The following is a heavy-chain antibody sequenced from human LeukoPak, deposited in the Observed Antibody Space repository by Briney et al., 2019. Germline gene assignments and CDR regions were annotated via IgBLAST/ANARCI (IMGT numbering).Heavy chain of an antibody. CDR3: ARSAKPLTYGGNNDYYYYYMDV. V-gene: IGHV3-21*01. CDR2: ISSSSSYI. CDR1: GFTFSTYS. Sequence: PGGSLRLSCAASGFTFSTYSMNWVRQAPGKGLEWVSSISSSSSYIYYADSVKGRFTISRDNAKNSLYLQMNSLRAEDTAVYYCARSAKPLTYGGNNDYYYYYMDVWGKGTTVTVSS. J-gene: IGHJ6*03. D-gene: IGHD4-23*01.